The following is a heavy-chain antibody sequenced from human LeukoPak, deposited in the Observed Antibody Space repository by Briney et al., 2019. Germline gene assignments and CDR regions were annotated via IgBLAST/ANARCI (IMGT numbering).Heavy chain of an antibody. CDR2: INPNSGGT. CDR1: GYTFTGYY. Sequence: ASVKVSCKASGYTFTGYYMHWVRQAPGQGLEWMGWINPNSGGTNYAQKFQGRVTMTRDTSISTAYMELSRLRSDDTAVYYCAIYCSGGSCYPTGFDPWGQGTLVTVSS. D-gene: IGHD2-15*01. CDR3: AIYCSGGSCYPTGFDP. V-gene: IGHV1-2*02. J-gene: IGHJ5*02.